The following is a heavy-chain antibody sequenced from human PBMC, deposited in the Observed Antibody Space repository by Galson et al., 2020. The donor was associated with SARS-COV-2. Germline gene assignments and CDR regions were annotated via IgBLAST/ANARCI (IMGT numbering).Heavy chain of an antibody. CDR3: ARGFIAAADDWYFDL. CDR1: GGPFSGYY. D-gene: IGHD6-13*01. Sequence: SQTLSLTCAVYGGPFSGYYWSWIRQPPGKGLEWIGEINHSGSTNYNPSLKSRVTISVDTSKNQFSLKLSSVTAADTAVYYCARGFIAAADDWYFDLWGRGTLVTVSS. CDR2: INHSGST. V-gene: IGHV4-34*01. J-gene: IGHJ2*01.